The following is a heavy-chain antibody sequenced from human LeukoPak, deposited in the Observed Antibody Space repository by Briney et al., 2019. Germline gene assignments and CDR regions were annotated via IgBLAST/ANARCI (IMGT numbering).Heavy chain of an antibody. CDR1: GFTVSSNY. J-gene: IGHJ2*01. CDR3: ARPDSSGWSGYFDL. V-gene: IGHV3-53*01. Sequence: GGSLRLSCAASGFTVSSNYMSWVRQAPGKGMERVSVIYSGGSTYYADSVKGRFTISRDNSKTTLYLQMNSLRAEDTAVYYCARPDSSGWSGYFDLWGRGTLVTVSS. D-gene: IGHD6-19*01. CDR2: IYSGGST.